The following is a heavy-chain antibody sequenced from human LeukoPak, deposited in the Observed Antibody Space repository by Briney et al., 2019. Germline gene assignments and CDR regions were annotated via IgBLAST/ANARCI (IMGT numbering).Heavy chain of an antibody. CDR1: GGSISSYY. J-gene: IGHJ4*02. Sequence: PSETLSLTCTVSGGSISSYYWSWIRQPPGKGLEWIGYIYYSGSTNYNPSLKSRVTISVDTSKNQFSLKLSSVTAADTAVYYCAADDYAGLFDYWGQGTLVTVSS. CDR2: IYYSGST. CDR3: AADDYAGLFDY. V-gene: IGHV4-59*01. D-gene: IGHD4-17*01.